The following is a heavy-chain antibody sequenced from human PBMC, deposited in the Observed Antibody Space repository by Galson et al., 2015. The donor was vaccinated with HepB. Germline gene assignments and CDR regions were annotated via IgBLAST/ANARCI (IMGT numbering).Heavy chain of an antibody. CDR2: ISTSGSNI. Sequence: SLRLSCAVSGLTFSNSDMQWVRQAPGKGLEWLAFISTSGSNIFYADSVKGRFTISRDNAKDSLYLQMNSLRAEDTAIYYCSRELYNWGQVTLVTVSS. CDR3: SRELYN. CDR1: GLTFSNSD. V-gene: IGHV3-48*03. D-gene: IGHD2-8*01. J-gene: IGHJ4*02.